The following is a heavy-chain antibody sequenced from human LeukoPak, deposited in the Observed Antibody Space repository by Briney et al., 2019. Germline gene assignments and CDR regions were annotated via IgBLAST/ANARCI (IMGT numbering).Heavy chain of an antibody. Sequence: GGSLRLSCAASGFTFTWCWMSWVRQTPGKGLEWVASIKQDGREKFYADSVKGRFTISRDNAKNSLYLQVNSQRAEYTAVYFCARVPGVTRYFDSWGQGVLVTVSS. CDR3: ARVPGVTRYFDS. CDR2: IKQDGREK. J-gene: IGHJ4*02. D-gene: IGHD4-23*01. V-gene: IGHV3-7*01. CDR1: GFTFTWCW.